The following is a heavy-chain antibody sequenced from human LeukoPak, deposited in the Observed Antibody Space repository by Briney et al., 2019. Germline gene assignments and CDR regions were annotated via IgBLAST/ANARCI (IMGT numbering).Heavy chain of an antibody. V-gene: IGHV3-23*01. D-gene: IGHD6-13*01. CDR3: ARSFIAAAGTIVY. J-gene: IGHJ4*02. CDR2: ISGSGLST. CDR1: GFTFSSYA. Sequence: GGSLRLSCAASGFTFSSYAMSWVRQAPGKGLHWVSGISGSGLSTYYADSVKGRFTTSRDNSKNTVYLQMDSLRSDDTAVYYCARSFIAAAGTIVYWGQGTLVTVSS.